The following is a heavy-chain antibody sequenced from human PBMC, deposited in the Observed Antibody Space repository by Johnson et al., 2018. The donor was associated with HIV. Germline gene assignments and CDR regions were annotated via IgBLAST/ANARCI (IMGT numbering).Heavy chain of an antibody. CDR3: ARWYCSSTSCYAFCLPFDI. CDR1: GFTFDDYD. J-gene: IGHJ3*02. D-gene: IGHD2-2*01. CDR2: IGTAGDT. Sequence: MLLVESGGGVVRPGGSLRLSCVASGFTFDDYDMGWVHQGPRKGLEWVSAIGTAGDTYYPGSVKGRFTISRENAKNSLYLQMNSLRAEDTALYYCARWYCSSTSCYAFCLPFDIWGQGTMVTVSS. V-gene: IGHV3-13*01.